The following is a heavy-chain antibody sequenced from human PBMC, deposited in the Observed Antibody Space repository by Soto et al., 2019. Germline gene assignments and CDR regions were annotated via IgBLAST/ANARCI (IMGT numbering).Heavy chain of an antibody. J-gene: IGHJ3*02. CDR1: GGTFSSYA. V-gene: IGHV1-69*01. Sequence: QVQLVQSGAEVKKPGSSVKVSCKASGGTFSSYAISWVRQAPGQGLEWMGGIILIFGTANYAQKFKGRVTITADESTSTAYMELSSLRSEDTAVYYCARDSCSGGSCYEEGAFDIWGQGTMVTVSS. CDR2: IILIFGTA. CDR3: ARDSCSGGSCYEEGAFDI. D-gene: IGHD2-15*01.